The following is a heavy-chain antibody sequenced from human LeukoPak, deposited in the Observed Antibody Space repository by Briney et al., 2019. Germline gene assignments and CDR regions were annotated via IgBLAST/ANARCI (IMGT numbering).Heavy chain of an antibody. CDR2: ISYDGSNK. V-gene: IGHV3-30*19. CDR1: GFIFSSYG. CDR3: AREAIVGATWGYFDY. Sequence: GGSLRLSCAASGFIFSSYGMHWVRQAPGKGLEWVAVISYDGSNKYYADSVKGRFTISRDNSKNTLYLQMNSLRAEDTAVYYCAREAIVGATWGYFDYWGQGTLVTVSS. J-gene: IGHJ4*02. D-gene: IGHD1-26*01.